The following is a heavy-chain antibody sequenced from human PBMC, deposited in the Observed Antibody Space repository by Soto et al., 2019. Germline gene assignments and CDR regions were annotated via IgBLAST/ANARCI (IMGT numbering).Heavy chain of an antibody. CDR3: ARGTTVLSPAQH. V-gene: IGHV3-30-3*01. D-gene: IGHD4-17*01. CDR2: ISYDGSNK. J-gene: IGHJ1*01. Sequence: QVQLVESGGGVVQPGRSLRLSCAASGFTFSSYAMHWVRQAPGKGLEWVAVISYDGSNKYYADSVKGRFTISRDNSKNTLYLQMNSLRAEDTAVYYCARGTTVLSPAQHWGQGTLVTVSS. CDR1: GFTFSSYA.